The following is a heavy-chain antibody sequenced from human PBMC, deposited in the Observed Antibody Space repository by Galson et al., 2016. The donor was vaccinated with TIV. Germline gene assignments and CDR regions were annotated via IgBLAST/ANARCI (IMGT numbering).Heavy chain of an antibody. CDR2: IDWGDDK. J-gene: IGHJ6*02. CDR3: ARMTYYSKRLDV. Sequence: PALVKPTQTLTLTCIFSGFSLSTIDMCVGWIRQPPGKALEWLALIDWGDDKYYNTSLKTRLTISKDTSKNQVVLTMTNMDPVDTATYYCARMTYYSKRLDVWGQGTTVTVSS. D-gene: IGHD3-10*01. CDR1: GFSLSTIDMC. V-gene: IGHV2-70*01.